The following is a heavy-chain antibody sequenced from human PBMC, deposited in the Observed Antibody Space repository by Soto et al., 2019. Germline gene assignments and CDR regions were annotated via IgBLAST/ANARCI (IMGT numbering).Heavy chain of an antibody. CDR2: IWYDGSKA. V-gene: IGHV3-33*01. CDR1: GFTFRNYG. CDR3: ATWRGEWKAANY. Sequence: QVQLVESGGGVVQPGESLRLSCAASGFTFRNYGMHWVRQAPGKGLDWVGIIWYDGSKANYADSVKGRFTISRDNSENTLYLQMNILRAEDTAVYYCATWRGEWKAANYWGQGTLVTVSS. J-gene: IGHJ4*02. D-gene: IGHD6-13*01.